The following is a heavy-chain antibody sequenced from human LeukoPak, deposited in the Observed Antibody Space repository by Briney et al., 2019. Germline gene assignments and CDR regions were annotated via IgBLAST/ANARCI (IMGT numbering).Heavy chain of an antibody. CDR2: IKSKTDGGTT. V-gene: IGHV3-15*01. J-gene: IGHJ4*02. Sequence: GGSLRLSCAASGFTFSNAWMSWVRQAPGKGLEWVGRIKSKTDGGTTDYAAPVKGRFTISRDDSKNTLYLQMNSLKTEDTAVYYCTTRSLEWELQAVDYWGQGTLVTVSS. CDR3: TTRSLEWELQAVDY. D-gene: IGHD1-26*01. CDR1: GFTFSNAW.